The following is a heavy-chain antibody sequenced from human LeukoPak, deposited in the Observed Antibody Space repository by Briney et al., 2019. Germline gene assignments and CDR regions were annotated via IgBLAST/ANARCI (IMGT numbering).Heavy chain of an antibody. J-gene: IGHJ4*02. CDR3: ASTHDYGGNPEYFDY. Sequence: SETLSLTCTVSGGSISSGDYYWSWIRQPPGKGLEWIGYIYYSGSTYYNPSLKSRVTISVDTSKNQFSLKLSSVTAADTAVYYCASTHDYGGNPEYFDYWGQGTLVTVSS. CDR2: IYYSGST. CDR1: GGSISSGDYY. D-gene: IGHD4-23*01. V-gene: IGHV4-30-4*08.